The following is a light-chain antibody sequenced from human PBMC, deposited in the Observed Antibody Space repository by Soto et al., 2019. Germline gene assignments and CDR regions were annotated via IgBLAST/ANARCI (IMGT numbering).Light chain of an antibody. CDR2: DAS. V-gene: IGKV3-11*01. CDR1: QSVSRF. J-gene: IGKJ3*01. CDR3: QQRSNWLFT. Sequence: EIVLTQSPATLSLSPGERATLSCRASQSVSRFLAWYQQKPGQTPRLLIYDASNRATGIPARFSGSGSGTDFTLTISSLEPEDFAVYYCQQRSNWLFTFGHGTKVDIK.